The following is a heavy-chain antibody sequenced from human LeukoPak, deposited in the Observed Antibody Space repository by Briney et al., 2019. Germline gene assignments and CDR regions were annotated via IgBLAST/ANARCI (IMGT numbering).Heavy chain of an antibody. CDR1: GGSISSYY. V-gene: IGHV4-4*07. D-gene: IGHD1-26*01. J-gene: IGHJ4*02. Sequence: PSETLSLTCTVSGGSISSYYWSWIRQPAGKGLRWIGRIYTSGSTNYNPSLKSRVTISVDKSKNQFSLKLSSVTAADTAVYYCARVGATGSGYYFDYWGQGTLVTVSS. CDR3: ARVGATGSGYYFDY. CDR2: IYTSGST.